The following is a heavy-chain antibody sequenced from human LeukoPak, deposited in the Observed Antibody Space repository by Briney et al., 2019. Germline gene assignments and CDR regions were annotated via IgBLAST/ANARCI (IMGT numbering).Heavy chain of an antibody. CDR1: GYTFTCYY. CDR3: ARYEPSYYFDY. Sequence: GASVKVSCKASGYTFTCYYIHWVRQAPGQGLEWMGWINPTSGDTNYVQKFQGRVTMTRDTSISTAYMELSRLRSDDTAVYYCARYEPSYYFDYWGQGTLVTVSS. CDR2: INPTSGDT. V-gene: IGHV1-2*02. D-gene: IGHD3-3*01. J-gene: IGHJ4*02.